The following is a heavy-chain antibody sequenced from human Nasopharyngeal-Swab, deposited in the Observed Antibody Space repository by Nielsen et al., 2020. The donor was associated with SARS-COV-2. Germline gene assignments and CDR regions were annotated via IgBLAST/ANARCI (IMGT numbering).Heavy chain of an antibody. CDR3: ARGIAAAGTLSGYYYGMDV. CDR2: IIPIFGTA. V-gene: IGHV1-69*13. Sequence: SVKVSCKASGGTFSRYAISWVRQAPGQGLEWMGGIIPIFGTANYAQKFQGRVTITADESTSTAYMELSSLRSEDTAVYYCARGIAAAGTLSGYYYGMDVWGQGTTVTVSS. CDR1: GGTFSRYA. D-gene: IGHD6-13*01. J-gene: IGHJ6*02.